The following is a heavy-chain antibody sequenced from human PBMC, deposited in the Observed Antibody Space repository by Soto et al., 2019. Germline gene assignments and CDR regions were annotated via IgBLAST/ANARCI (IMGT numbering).Heavy chain of an antibody. CDR2: IIPILGIA. J-gene: IGHJ4*02. D-gene: IGHD2-8*01. Sequence: GASVKVSCKASGGTFSSYTISWVRQAPGQGLEWMGRIIPILGIANYAQKFQGRVTITADKSTSTAYMELSSLRSEDTAVYYCARDHYCTNGVCPSDYWGQGTLVTVSS. CDR1: GGTFSSYT. CDR3: ARDHYCTNGVCPSDY. V-gene: IGHV1-69*04.